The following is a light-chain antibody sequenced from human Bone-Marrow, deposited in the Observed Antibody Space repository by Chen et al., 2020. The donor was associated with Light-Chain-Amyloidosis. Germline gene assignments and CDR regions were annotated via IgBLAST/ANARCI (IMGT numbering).Light chain of an antibody. V-gene: IGLV1-40*01. J-gene: IGLJ2*01. Sequence: QSVLTQPPSVSGAPGQRVTISCTGSSSNIGAGFSVHWYQQLSGTVPKLLIYGNTNRPSGVPDRFSGSKSGTSASLAITGLLAEDEADYYCQSYDNSLSGPVVFGGGTKLTVL. CDR2: GNT. CDR1: SSNIGAGFS. CDR3: QSYDNSLSGPVV.